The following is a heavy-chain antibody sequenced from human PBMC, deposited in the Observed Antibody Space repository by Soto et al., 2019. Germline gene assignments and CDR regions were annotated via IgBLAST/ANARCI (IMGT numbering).Heavy chain of an antibody. Sequence: SVKVSCKASGGTFSSYAISWVRQAPGQGLEWMGGIIPIFGTANYAQKFQGRVTITADKSTSTAYMELSSLRSEDTAVYYCARTAEDFWSAYYYYYYGMDVWGQGSTVTVSS. D-gene: IGHD3-3*01. CDR3: ARTAEDFWSAYYYYYYGMDV. V-gene: IGHV1-69*06. CDR1: GGTFSSYA. J-gene: IGHJ6*02. CDR2: IIPIFGTA.